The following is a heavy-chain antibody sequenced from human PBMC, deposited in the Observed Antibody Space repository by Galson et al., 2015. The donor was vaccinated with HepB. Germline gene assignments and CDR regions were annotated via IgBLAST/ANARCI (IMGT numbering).Heavy chain of an antibody. CDR2: INQDGSEK. D-gene: IGHD3/OR15-3a*01. J-gene: IGHJ1*01. V-gene: IGHV3-7*03. CDR1: GFTFGIYW. Sequence: SLRLSCAPSGFTFGIYWMSWVRQAPGKGLEWVANINQDGSEKYHVDAVQGRFTISRDNTKNSLYLQMNSLRVEDGAVYYCARAGGIGTVDYWGQGTLVTVSS. CDR3: ARAGGIGTVDY.